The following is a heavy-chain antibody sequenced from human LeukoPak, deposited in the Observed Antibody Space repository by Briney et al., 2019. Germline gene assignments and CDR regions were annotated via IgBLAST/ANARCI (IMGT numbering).Heavy chain of an antibody. CDR2: ISSSGSTI. CDR3: ARDLDTAMVSPFVY. CDR1: GFTFSDHY. D-gene: IGHD5-18*01. V-gene: IGHV3-11*04. Sequence: GGSLRLSCAASGFTFSDHYMSWIRQVPGKGLEWVSYISSSGSTIYYADSVKGRFTISRDNAKNSLYLQMNSLRAEDTAVYYCARDLDTAMVSPFVYWGQGTLVTVSS. J-gene: IGHJ4*02.